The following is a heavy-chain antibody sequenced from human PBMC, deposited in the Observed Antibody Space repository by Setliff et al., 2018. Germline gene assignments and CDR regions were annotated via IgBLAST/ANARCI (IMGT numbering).Heavy chain of an antibody. CDR2: IYTSGGT. Sequence: LSLTCTVAGGSMNDNHWTWMRQPPGKGLEWIGYIYTSGGTNYNPSLKSRVTISVDMTENQFSLILRSVVAADTAVYYCARGVSGVSWTPRYWGRGTLVTVSS. J-gene: IGHJ4*02. D-gene: IGHD6-25*01. CDR3: ARGVSGVSWTPRY. CDR1: GGSMNDNH. V-gene: IGHV4-4*08.